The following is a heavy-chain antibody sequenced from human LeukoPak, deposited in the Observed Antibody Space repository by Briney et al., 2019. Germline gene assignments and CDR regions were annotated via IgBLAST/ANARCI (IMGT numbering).Heavy chain of an antibody. CDR3: ARGLAGSMVRGVITHP. CDR2: INHSGST. J-gene: IGHJ5*02. CDR1: GGSFSGYY. V-gene: IGHV4-34*01. Sequence: SETLSLTCAVYGGSFSGYYWSWLRQPPGKGLEWIGEINHSGSTNYNPSLKSRVTISVDTSKNQFSLKLSSVTAADTAVYYCARGLAGSMVRGVITHPWGQGTLVTVSS. D-gene: IGHD3-10*01.